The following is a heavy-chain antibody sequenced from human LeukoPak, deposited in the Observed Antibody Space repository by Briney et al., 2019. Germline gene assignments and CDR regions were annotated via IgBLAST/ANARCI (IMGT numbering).Heavy chain of an antibody. CDR1: GGSISSYY. CDR3: AAYYDFWSGPVDY. D-gene: IGHD3-3*01. Sequence: PSETLSLTCTVSGGSISSYYWSWIRQPPGKGLEWIGYIYYSGSTNYNPSLKSRVTISVDTSKNQFSLKLSSVTAADTAVYYYAAYYDFWSGPVDYWGQGTLVTVSS. J-gene: IGHJ4*02. CDR2: IYYSGST. V-gene: IGHV4-59*01.